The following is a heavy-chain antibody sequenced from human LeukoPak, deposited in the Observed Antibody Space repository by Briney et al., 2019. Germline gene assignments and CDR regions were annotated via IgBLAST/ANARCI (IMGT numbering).Heavy chain of an antibody. V-gene: IGHV3-23*01. CDR1: GFTFSSYA. CDR2: ISGSGGST. CDR3: AKSPPVSSGWYSNYYYGMDV. J-gene: IGHJ6*02. D-gene: IGHD6-19*01. Sequence: PGGSLRLSCAASGFTFSSYAMSWVRQAPGKGLEWVSAISGSGGSTYYADSVKGRFTISRDNSKNTLYLQMNSLRAEDTAVYYCAKSPPVSSGWYSNYYYGMDVWGQGTTVTVSS.